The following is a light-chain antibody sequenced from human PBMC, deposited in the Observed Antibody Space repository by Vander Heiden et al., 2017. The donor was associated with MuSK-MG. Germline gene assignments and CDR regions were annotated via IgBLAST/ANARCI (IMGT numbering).Light chain of an antibody. CDR2: LGS. CDR3: MQALQTAFT. V-gene: IGKV2-28*01. Sequence: DIGMRRSQRSLPVTPGEPASISCRSSQSLLHSNGYNYLDWYLQKPGQSPQLLIYLGSNRASGVPDRFSGSGSGTDFTLKISRVEAEDVGVYYCMQALQTAFTFGPGTKVDIK. CDR1: QSLLHSNGYNY. J-gene: IGKJ3*01.